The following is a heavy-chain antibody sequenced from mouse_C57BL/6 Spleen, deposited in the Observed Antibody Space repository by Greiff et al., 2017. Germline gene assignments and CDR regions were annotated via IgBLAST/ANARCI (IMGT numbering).Heavy chain of an antibody. CDR2: ISYSGST. D-gene: IGHD2-4*01. V-gene: IGHV3-1*01. J-gene: IGHJ3*01. CDR1: GYSITSGYD. CDR3: ARGGYDYAWFAY. Sequence: EVKLMESGPGMVKPSQSLSLTCTVTGYSITSGYDWHWIRHFPGNKLEWMGYISYSGSTNYNPSLKSRISITQDTYNNHFFLKLNSVTTEDTATYYCARGGYDYAWFAYWGQGTLVTVSA.